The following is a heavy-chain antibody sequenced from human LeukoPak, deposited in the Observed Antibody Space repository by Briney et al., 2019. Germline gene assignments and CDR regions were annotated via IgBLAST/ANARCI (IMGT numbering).Heavy chain of an antibody. Sequence: SETLSLTCAVYGGSFSGYYWSWIRQPPGKGLEWIGEINHSGSTNYNPSLKSRVTISVDTSKNQFSLKLSSVTAADTAVYYCAREVATITRFNWFDPWGQGTLVTVSS. CDR2: INHSGST. V-gene: IGHV4-34*01. J-gene: IGHJ5*02. D-gene: IGHD5-12*01. CDR1: GGSFSGYY. CDR3: AREVATITRFNWFDP.